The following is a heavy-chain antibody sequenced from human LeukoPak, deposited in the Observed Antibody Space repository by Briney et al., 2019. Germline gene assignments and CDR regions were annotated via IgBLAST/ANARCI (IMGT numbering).Heavy chain of an antibody. D-gene: IGHD3-10*01. CDR1: GGSISSYY. V-gene: IGHV4-59*08. J-gene: IGHJ4*02. CDR3: ARRTSGGGLFDY. CDR2: IYYSGST. Sequence: PSETLSLTCTVSGGSISSYYWSWIRQTPGKGLEWIGDIYYSGSTNYNPSLKSRVTISVDTSKNQFSLKLSSVTAADTAVYYCARRTSGGGLFDYWGQGTLVTVSS.